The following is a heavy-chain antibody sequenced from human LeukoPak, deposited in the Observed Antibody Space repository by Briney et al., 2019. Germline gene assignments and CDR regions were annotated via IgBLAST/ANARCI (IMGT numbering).Heavy chain of an antibody. CDR2: ISSSSSYI. J-gene: IGHJ4*02. Sequence: PGGSLRLSCAASGFTFSSYSMNWVRQAPGKGLEWVSSISSSSSYIYYADSVKGRFTISRDNAKNSLYLQMNSLRAEDTAVYYCARANYGSGSYYDVDYWGQGTLVTVSS. CDR3: ARANYGSGSYYDVDY. CDR1: GFTFSSYS. V-gene: IGHV3-21*01. D-gene: IGHD3-10*01.